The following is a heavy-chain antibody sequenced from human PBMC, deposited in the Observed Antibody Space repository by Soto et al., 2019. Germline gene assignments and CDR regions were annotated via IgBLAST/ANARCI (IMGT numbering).Heavy chain of an antibody. CDR2: VMPTFGAG. D-gene: IGHD3-22*01. CDR1: GGAFRNYA. J-gene: IGHJ6*02. CDR3: AASRGFYEAMDA. V-gene: IGHV1-69*01. Sequence: QVQLVQSGAEVKKPGSSVKVSCTASGGAFRNYAVSWVRQAPGQGLEWMGAVMPTFGAGVYAQKFQGRLTICADESTNTAYLNVSSLTFADAAIYYCAASRGFYEAMDAWGQGTTLTVSS.